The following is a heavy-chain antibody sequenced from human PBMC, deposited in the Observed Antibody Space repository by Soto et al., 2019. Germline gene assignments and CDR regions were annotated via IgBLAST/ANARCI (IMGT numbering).Heavy chain of an antibody. D-gene: IGHD3-9*01. J-gene: IGHJ5*02. CDR1: GDTFTSYA. CDR3: ASVLRFFDWPPGSLQFAP. CDR2: INAGNGNT. V-gene: IGHV1-3*01. Sequence: ASVKVSCKASGDTFTSYAMHWVRQAPGQRLEWMGWINAGNGNTKYSQKFQGRVTITRDTSASTAYMELSSLRSEDTAVYYCASVLRFFDWPPGSLQFAPGGQGTLVTVSS.